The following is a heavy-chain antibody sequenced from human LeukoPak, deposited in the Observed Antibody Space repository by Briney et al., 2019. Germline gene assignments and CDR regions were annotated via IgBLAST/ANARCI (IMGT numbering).Heavy chain of an antibody. CDR1: GYTFTGYY. Sequence: ASVKVSCKASGYTFTGYYMHWVRPAPGQGLEWMGWINPNSGGTNYAQKFQGRVTMTRDTSISTAYMELSRLRSDDTAVYYCARPGAELLWFGESADYFDYWGQGTLVTVSS. V-gene: IGHV1-2*02. D-gene: IGHD3-10*01. J-gene: IGHJ4*02. CDR2: INPNSGGT. CDR3: ARPGAELLWFGESADYFDY.